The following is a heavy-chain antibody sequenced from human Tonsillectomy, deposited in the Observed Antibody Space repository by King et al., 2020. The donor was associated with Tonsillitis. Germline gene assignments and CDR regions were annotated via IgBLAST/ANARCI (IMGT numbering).Heavy chain of an antibody. V-gene: IGHV4-30-2*01. CDR3: AGDPGSYYSLNWYFDL. CDR2: IYHSGST. CDR1: GGSISSGGYS. D-gene: IGHD1-26*01. Sequence: QLQESGSGLVKPSQTLSLTCAVSGGSISSGGYSWSWIRQPPGKGLEWIGYIYHSGSTYYNPSLKSRVTISVDRSKNQFSLKLSSVTAADTAVYYCAGDPGSYYSLNWYFDLWGRGTLVPVSS. J-gene: IGHJ2*01.